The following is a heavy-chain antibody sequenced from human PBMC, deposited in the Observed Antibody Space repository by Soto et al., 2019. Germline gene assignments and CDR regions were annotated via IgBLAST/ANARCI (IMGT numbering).Heavy chain of an antibody. CDR3: ARDLNYDIWTGYSHVGWFDP. Sequence: ASVKVSCKASGYTFTSYDINWVRQATGQGLEWMGWMNPNSGNTGYAQKFQGRVTMTRNTSISTAYMELSSLRSEDTAVYYCARDLNYDIWTGYSHVGWFDPWGQGTLVTVSS. CDR2: MNPNSGNT. V-gene: IGHV1-8*01. J-gene: IGHJ5*02. CDR1: GYTFTSYD. D-gene: IGHD3-9*01.